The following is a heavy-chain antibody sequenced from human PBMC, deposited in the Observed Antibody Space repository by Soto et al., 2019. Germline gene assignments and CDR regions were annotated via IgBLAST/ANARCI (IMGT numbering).Heavy chain of an antibody. CDR2: IHISGTT. J-gene: IGHJ4*02. CDR1: GGSMNAHF. D-gene: IGHD2-15*01. V-gene: IGHV4-4*07. Sequence: SSETLSLTCTVSGGSMNAHFWSWIRQSAGKGLEWIGHIHISGTTTYNPSLKSRITMSIDPPKNQLSLKLTSVTAADTAVYYRARINGGFRDLWGQGTLVTVSS. CDR3: ARINGGFRDL.